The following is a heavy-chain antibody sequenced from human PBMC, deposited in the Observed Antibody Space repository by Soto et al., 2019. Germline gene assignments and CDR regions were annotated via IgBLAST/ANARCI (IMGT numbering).Heavy chain of an antibody. V-gene: IGHV4-59*01. Sequence: SETLSLTCTVSGGSISSYYWSWIRQPPGKGLEWIGYIYYSGSTNYNPSLKSRVTISVDTSKNQFSLKLSSVTAADTAVYYCAREVGYSSVLDYWGQGTLVTVSS. CDR3: AREVGYSSVLDY. J-gene: IGHJ4*02. CDR1: GGSISSYY. CDR2: IYYSGST. D-gene: IGHD6-19*01.